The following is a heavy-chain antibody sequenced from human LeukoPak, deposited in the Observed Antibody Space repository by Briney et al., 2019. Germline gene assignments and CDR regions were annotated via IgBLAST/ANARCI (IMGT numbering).Heavy chain of an antibody. D-gene: IGHD3-22*01. CDR1: GYTFTSYY. CDR3: ATAHQSYYDSSGYYSGVDY. CDR2: INPSGGST. J-gene: IGHJ4*02. V-gene: IGHV1-46*01. Sequence: ASVKVSCKASGYTFTSYYMHWVRQAPGQGLEWMGIINPSGGSTSYAQKLQGRVTMTRDTSTSTVYMELSSLRSEDTAVYYCATAHQSYYDSSGYYSGVDYWGQGTLVTVSS.